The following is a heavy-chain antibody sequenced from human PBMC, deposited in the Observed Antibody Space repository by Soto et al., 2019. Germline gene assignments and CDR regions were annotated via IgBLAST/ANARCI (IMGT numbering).Heavy chain of an antibody. Sequence: QVQLQQWGAGLLKPSETLSLTCAVYRGSFSGYYWSWIRQSPGKGLEWIGEINHSGSTNYNPSLKSRVTISVDTSKNQFSLQLSPVTAADTAVYYCARPAIAAAVSAFDYWGQGTLVTVSS. J-gene: IGHJ4*02. CDR1: RGSFSGYY. CDR3: ARPAIAAAVSAFDY. V-gene: IGHV4-34*01. D-gene: IGHD6-13*01. CDR2: INHSGST.